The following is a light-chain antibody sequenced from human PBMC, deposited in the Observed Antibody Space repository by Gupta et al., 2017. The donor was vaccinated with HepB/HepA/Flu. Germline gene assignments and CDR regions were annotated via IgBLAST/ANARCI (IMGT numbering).Light chain of an antibody. V-gene: IGKV1-5*03. Sequence: DIQMTHSPSTLSASVADRVTITCRASQRISSWLAWYQQKPGKAPKLLIYKASSLESGVPSRFSGSGSGTEFTLTISSLQPDDFATYYCQQYNSYPWTFGQGTKVEIK. CDR2: KAS. J-gene: IGKJ1*01. CDR1: QRISSW. CDR3: QQYNSYPWT.